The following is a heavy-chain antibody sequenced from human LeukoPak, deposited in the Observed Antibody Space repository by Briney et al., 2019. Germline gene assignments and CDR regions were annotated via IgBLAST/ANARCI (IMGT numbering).Heavy chain of an antibody. D-gene: IGHD3-10*01. CDR3: ARLGLWFGESPDYYGMDV. Sequence: PGGSLRLSCAASGFTFSSYAMSWVRQAPGKGLEWVSAISGSGGSTYYADSVKGRFTISRDNSKNTLYLQMNSLRVDDTAVYYCARLGLWFGESPDYYGMDVWGQGTTVTVSS. CDR2: ISGSGGST. CDR1: GFTFSSYA. V-gene: IGHV3-23*01. J-gene: IGHJ6*02.